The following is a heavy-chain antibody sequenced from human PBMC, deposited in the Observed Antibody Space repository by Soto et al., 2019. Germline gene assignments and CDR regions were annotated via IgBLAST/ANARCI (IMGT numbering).Heavy chain of an antibody. V-gene: IGHV3-23*01. CDR3: VNCPVGAFDI. CDR1: GFTFSTYD. Sequence: DVQLLESGGGLVQRGGSLRLSCAASGFTFSTYDMSWVRQAPGKGLEWVSAISGSGGRTYYADSVRGRFTISRDNSKNTLYLQMNSLRADDTAVYYCVNCPVGAFDIWGQGTPVTVSS. CDR2: ISGSGGRT. J-gene: IGHJ3*02. D-gene: IGHD1-26*01.